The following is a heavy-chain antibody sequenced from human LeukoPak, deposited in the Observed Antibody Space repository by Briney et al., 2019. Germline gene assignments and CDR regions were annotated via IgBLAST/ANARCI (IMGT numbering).Heavy chain of an antibody. CDR3: APMSLPGDHDY. CDR2: IYWDDDK. V-gene: IGHV2-5*02. CDR1: GFSLSTSGVG. J-gene: IGHJ4*02. D-gene: IGHD4-17*01. Sequence: SGPTLVNPTQTLTLTCTFSGFSLSTSGVGVGWIRQPPGKALEWLALIYWDDDKYYSPSLKSRLTITKDTSKNQVVLTMINMAPAHTATSYCAPMSLPGDHDYWGQGTLVTLPP.